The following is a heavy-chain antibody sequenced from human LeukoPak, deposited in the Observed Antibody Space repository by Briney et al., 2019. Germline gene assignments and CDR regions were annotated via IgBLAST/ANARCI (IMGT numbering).Heavy chain of an antibody. CDR2: ISSSGSTI. J-gene: IGHJ3*02. CDR1: GFTFSSYE. D-gene: IGHD3-10*01. Sequence: GSLRLSCAASGFTFSSYEMNWVRQAPGKGLEWVSYISSSGSTIYYADSVKGRFTISRDNAKNSLYLQMNSLRAEDTAVYYCAKALYFGEYDIWGQGTMVTVSS. V-gene: IGHV3-48*03. CDR3: AKALYFGEYDI.